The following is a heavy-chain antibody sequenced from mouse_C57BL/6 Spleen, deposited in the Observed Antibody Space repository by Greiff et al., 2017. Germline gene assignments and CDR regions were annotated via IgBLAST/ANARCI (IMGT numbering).Heavy chain of an antibody. CDR3: TVTGDGYYWYFDV. V-gene: IGHV14-4*01. CDR1: GFNIKDDY. J-gene: IGHJ1*03. Sequence: EVQLQQSGAELVRPGASVKLSCTASGFNIKDDYMHWVKQRPEQGLEWIGWIDPENGDTEYASKFQGKATITADTSSNTAYLQLSSLTSEGTAVYYCTVTGDGYYWYFDVWGTGTTVTVSS. CDR2: IDPENGDT. D-gene: IGHD2-3*01.